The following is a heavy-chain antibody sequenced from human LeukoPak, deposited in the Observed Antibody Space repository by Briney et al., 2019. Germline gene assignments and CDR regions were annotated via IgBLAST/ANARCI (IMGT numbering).Heavy chain of an antibody. Sequence: GGSLRLSCAASGFTFSKYWLHWVRQPPGRGLVWLARINPDDKSTSYADSVKGRFTIFIDDAKETLFLQMNSLTAEDTAVYYCLTIVETPIDAFDIWGQGAMVTVSS. CDR2: INPDDKST. CDR1: GFTFSKYW. V-gene: IGHV3-74*01. D-gene: IGHD4-23*01. J-gene: IGHJ3*02. CDR3: LTIVETPIDAFDI.